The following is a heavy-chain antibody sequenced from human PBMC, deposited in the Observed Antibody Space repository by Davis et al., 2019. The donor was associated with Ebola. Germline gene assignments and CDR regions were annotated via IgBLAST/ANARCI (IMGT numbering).Heavy chain of an antibody. J-gene: IGHJ4*02. CDR1: GYTFTGYY. CDR2: INPNSGGT. CDR3: ARIYFDY. V-gene: IGHV1-2*02. Sequence: ASVKVSCKASGYTFTGYYMHWVRQAPGQGLEWMGWINPNSGGTNYAQKFQGRVSMTRNTSISTAYMELSSLRSEDTAVYYCARIYFDYWGQGTLVTVSS.